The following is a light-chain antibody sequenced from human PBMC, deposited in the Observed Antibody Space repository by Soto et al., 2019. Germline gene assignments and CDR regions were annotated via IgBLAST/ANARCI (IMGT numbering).Light chain of an antibody. CDR1: RSNIGDNA. CDR2: YDD. J-gene: IGLJ2*01. Sequence: VLTQPPSVSEAPGQRVTISCSGSRSNIGDNAVNWYQQLPGKAPKLLIYYDDLLPSGVSDRFSGSKSGTSASLAISGLQSEDEADYYCAVWDDSLNGPVFGGGTKLTVL. V-gene: IGLV1-36*01. CDR3: AVWDDSLNGPV.